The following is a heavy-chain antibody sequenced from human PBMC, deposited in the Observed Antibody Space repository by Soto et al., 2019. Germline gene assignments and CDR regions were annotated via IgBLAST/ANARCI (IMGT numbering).Heavy chain of an antibody. V-gene: IGHV1-18*01. Sequence: QVQLVQSGAEVKKPGASVKVSCKASGYTFTSYGISWVRQAPEQGLEWMGWISAYNGNTNYAQKLQGRVTMTTDTSTSTAYMELRSLRSDDTAVYYCARDSYYYDSSGYYEPDYWGQGTLVTVSS. CDR3: ARDSYYYDSSGYYEPDY. D-gene: IGHD3-22*01. CDR2: ISAYNGNT. J-gene: IGHJ4*02. CDR1: GYTFTSYG.